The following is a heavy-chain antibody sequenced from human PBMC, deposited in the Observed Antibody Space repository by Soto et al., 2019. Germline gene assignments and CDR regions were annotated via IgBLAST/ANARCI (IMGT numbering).Heavy chain of an antibody. V-gene: IGHV4-59*08. CDR2: LYYSGST. D-gene: IGHD3-10*01. J-gene: IGHJ4*02. Sequence: PSETLSLTCTVSGGSIGSYYWSWLRQPPGKGLEWIGCLYYSGSTSYNPSLKSRVTISVDTSKNQFSLKLSSVTAADTAVYYCARADYYGQTDYGGQGTRVTVSS. CDR3: ARADYYGQTDY. CDR1: GGSIGSYY.